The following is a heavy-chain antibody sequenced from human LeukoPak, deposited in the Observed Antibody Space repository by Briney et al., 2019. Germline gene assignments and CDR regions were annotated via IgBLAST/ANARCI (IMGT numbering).Heavy chain of an antibody. CDR1: GGSISSGSYY. CDR3: ARDRGGTVMVYTRGKDYYYMDV. CDR2: IYTSGST. D-gene: IGHD2-8*01. Sequence: SQTLSLTCTVSGGSISSGSYYWSWIRQPAGKGLEWIGRIYTSGSTNYNPSLKSRVTISVDTSKNQFSLKLSSVTAADTAVYYCARDRGGTVMVYTRGKDYYYMDVWGKGTTVTVSS. V-gene: IGHV4-61*02. J-gene: IGHJ6*03.